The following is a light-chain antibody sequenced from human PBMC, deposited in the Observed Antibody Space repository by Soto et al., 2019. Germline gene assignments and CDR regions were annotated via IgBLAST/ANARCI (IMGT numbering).Light chain of an antibody. CDR1: SSDVGSYNL. CDR3: CSYAGSSTGVV. J-gene: IGLJ2*01. V-gene: IGLV2-23*01. Sequence: QSALTQPASVSGSPGQSITISCTGTSSDVGSYNLVSWYQQHPGKAPKLMIYEGSKRPSGVSNRFSGSKSGNTASLTISGLQAEDEADYYCCSYAGSSTGVVFGGGPKVTVL. CDR2: EGS.